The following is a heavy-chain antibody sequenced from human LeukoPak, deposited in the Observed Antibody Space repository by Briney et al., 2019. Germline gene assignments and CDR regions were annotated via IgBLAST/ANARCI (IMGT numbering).Heavy chain of an antibody. CDR2: ISASGDYI. CDR3: ASTRDCTSTSCRDY. Sequence: GGSLRLSCAASGFTFSSHWMSWVRQAPGKGLEWVSSISASGDYINHADSVKGRFTISRDNAKNSLYLQMNSLRAEDTAVYYCASTRDCTSTSCRDYWGQGTLVTVSS. J-gene: IGHJ4*02. D-gene: IGHD2-2*01. V-gene: IGHV3-21*01. CDR1: GFTFSSHW.